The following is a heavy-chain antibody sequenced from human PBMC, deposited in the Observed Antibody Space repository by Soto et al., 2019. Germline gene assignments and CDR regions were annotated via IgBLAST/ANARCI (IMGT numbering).Heavy chain of an antibody. CDR3: AKKLGYCSSTSCHRGAFDS. CDR1: GFTFSSYA. Sequence: EVQLLESGGGLVQPGGSLRLSCAASGFTFSSYAMSWVRQAPGKGLEWVSAISGSGGSTYYADSVKGRFTISRDNSKTTLYLQMNSLRAEDTAVYYCAKKLGYCSSTSCHRGAFDSWGQGTMVTVSS. V-gene: IGHV3-23*01. D-gene: IGHD2-2*01. CDR2: ISGSGGST. J-gene: IGHJ3*02.